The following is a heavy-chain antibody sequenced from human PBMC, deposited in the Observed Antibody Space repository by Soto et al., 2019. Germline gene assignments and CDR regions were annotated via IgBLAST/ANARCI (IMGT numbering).Heavy chain of an antibody. CDR2: IYHRGGT. V-gene: IGHV4-31*02. CDR3: ARAPGRMMNALRYYYGLDV. CDR1: GGSISSGGYY. D-gene: IGHD2-8*01. J-gene: IGHJ6*02. Sequence: QVQLQESGPGLVKPSETLSFTCNVSGGSISSGGYYWSWIRQLPGKGLEWIGYIYHRGGTYYNPALKRRITISVDTSKNQFSLQMTSVTAADTAVYFCARAPGRMMNALRYYYGLDVWGQGTTVTVSS.